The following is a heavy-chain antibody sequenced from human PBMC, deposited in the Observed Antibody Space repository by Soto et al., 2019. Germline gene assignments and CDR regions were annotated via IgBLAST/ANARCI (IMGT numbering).Heavy chain of an antibody. CDR3: ARAGISSSWCDY. J-gene: IGHJ4*02. CDR1: GGTFSSYT. Sequence: ASVKVSCKASGGTFSSYTISWVRQAPGQGLEWMGRIIPILGIANYAQKFQGRVTITADKSTSTAYMELSSLRSEDTAVYYCARAGISSSWCDYWGQGTLVTVSS. D-gene: IGHD6-13*01. V-gene: IGHV1-69*02. CDR2: IIPILGIA.